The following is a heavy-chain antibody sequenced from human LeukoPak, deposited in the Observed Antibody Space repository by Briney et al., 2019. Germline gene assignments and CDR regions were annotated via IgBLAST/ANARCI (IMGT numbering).Heavy chain of an antibody. Sequence: SETLSLTCSVSGDSIIGYYWGWILQPPGKGLEWIGNTYYTGNTYYNSSLKSRVTISLDTSKNQFSLKVISMTAADTAAYYCTKSDGYSLIRICGRGTMVTVSS. D-gene: IGHD5-12*01. CDR1: GDSIIGYY. CDR3: TKSDGYSLIRI. J-gene: IGHJ3*02. CDR2: TYYTGNT. V-gene: IGHV4-39*07.